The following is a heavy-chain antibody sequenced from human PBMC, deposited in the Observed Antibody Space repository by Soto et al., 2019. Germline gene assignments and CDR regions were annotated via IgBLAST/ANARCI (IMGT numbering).Heavy chain of an antibody. CDR1: GYRFTSYW. V-gene: IGHV5-51*01. CDR2: IFPSDSDT. CDR3: ARKDKSGYFNWFDP. Sequence: PXESLKISCRTSGYRFTSYWIALVRQMPGKGLEWMGIIFPSDSDTRYSPSFQGQVTISADRSTSTVFLQWASLKASDTAVYFCARKDKSGYFNWFDPWGQGTLVTVSS. J-gene: IGHJ5*02. D-gene: IGHD3-22*01.